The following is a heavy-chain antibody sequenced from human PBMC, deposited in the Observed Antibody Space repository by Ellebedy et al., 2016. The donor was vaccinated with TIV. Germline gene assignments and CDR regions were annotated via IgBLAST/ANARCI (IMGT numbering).Heavy chain of an antibody. D-gene: IGHD5-18*01. Sequence: AASVKVSCKASGYTFTSYAMHWVRQAPGQRLEWMGWINAGNGNTKYSQKLQGRVTMTTDTSTSTAYMELRSLRSDDTAVYYCARGGYMHYFDYWGQGTLVTVSS. V-gene: IGHV1-3*01. J-gene: IGHJ4*02. CDR3: ARGGYMHYFDY. CDR1: GYTFTSYA. CDR2: INAGNGNT.